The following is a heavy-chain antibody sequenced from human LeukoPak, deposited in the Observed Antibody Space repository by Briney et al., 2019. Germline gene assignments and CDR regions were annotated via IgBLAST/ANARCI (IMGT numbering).Heavy chain of an antibody. J-gene: IGHJ5*02. D-gene: IGHD3-10*01. CDR3: ARPLYGSGSYYNLPRWFDP. V-gene: IGHV3-7*03. CDR2: IKQDGSEK. Sequence: GGSLRLSCAASGFTFSSYWMSWVRQAPGKGLEWVANIKQDGSEKYYVDSMKGRFTISRDNAENSLYLQMNSLRAEDTAMYYCARPLYGSGSYYNLPRWFDPWGQGTLVTVSS. CDR1: GFTFSSYW.